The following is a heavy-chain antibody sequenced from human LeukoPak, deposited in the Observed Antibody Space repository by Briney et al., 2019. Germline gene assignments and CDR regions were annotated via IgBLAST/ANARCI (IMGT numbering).Heavy chain of an antibody. Sequence: RGASVKVSCKASGGALNNSAISWMRQAPGQGLEWMGGIIPIVDTPIYAQQFQGRITFITDGSTNTAYMELNSLRSDDTAVYYCARGDYDFWSTYPYWGQGTLVTVSS. V-gene: IGHV1-69*05. CDR1: GGALNNSA. D-gene: IGHD3-3*01. J-gene: IGHJ4*02. CDR3: ARGDYDFWSTYPY. CDR2: IIPIVDTP.